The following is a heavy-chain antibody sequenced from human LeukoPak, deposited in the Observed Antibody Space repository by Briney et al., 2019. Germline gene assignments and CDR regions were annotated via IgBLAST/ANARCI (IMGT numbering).Heavy chain of an antibody. V-gene: IGHV1-46*01. CDR1: GYTFTSYY. CDR2: INPSGGST. D-gene: IGHD3-10*01. J-gene: IGHJ4*02. CDR3: ARYSRWFGEYYFDY. Sequence: GASVKVSCKASGYTFTSYYMHWVRQAPGQGLEWMGIINPSGGSTSYAQKFQGRVTITADESTSTAYMELSSLRSEDTAVYYCARYSRWFGEYYFDYWGQGTLVTVSS.